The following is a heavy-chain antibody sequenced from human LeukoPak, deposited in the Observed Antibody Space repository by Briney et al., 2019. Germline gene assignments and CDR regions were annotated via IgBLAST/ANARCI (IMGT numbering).Heavy chain of an antibody. Sequence: GESLKISCKGSGYSFTSYWIGWVRQMPGKGLEWMGIVHPTDSDSRYSPSFQGQVAVSADQSVSTAYLQWSSLKASDTAMYYCARPVYSSNFYYFDFWGQGTLVTVSS. D-gene: IGHD6-13*01. J-gene: IGHJ4*02. V-gene: IGHV5-51*01. CDR2: VHPTDSDS. CDR1: GYSFTSYW. CDR3: ARPVYSSNFYYFDF.